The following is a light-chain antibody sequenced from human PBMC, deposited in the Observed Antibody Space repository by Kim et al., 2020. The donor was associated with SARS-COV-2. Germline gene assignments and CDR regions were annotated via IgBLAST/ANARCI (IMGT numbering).Light chain of an antibody. Sequence: ASKGDRVTITCRASQDISSYLAWYQQKPGKAPKVLIYAASTLHTGVPSSFSGSGSGTDFTLTISYLQSEDFATYYCQQYYSYPLTFGGGTKVDIK. CDR3: QQYYSYPLT. CDR2: AAS. V-gene: IGKV1-8*01. J-gene: IGKJ4*01. CDR1: QDISSY.